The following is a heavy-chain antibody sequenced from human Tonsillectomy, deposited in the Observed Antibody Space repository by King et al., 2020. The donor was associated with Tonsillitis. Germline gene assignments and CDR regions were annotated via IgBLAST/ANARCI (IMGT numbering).Heavy chain of an antibody. J-gene: IGHJ4*02. CDR3: ARDTTISSGAFFDY. D-gene: IGHD3-22*01. CDR1: GGTFSSYA. CDR2: IIPILGIA. V-gene: IGHV1-69*04. Sequence: QLVQSGAEVKKPGSSVKVSCKASGGTFSSYAISWVRQAPGQGLEWMGRIIPILGIANYAQKFQGRVTITAAKSTSTAYMDLSSLRSEDPAVYYCARDTTISSGAFFDYWGQGTLVTVSS.